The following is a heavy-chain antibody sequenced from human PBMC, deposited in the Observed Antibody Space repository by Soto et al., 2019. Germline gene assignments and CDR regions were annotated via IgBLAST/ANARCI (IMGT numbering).Heavy chain of an antibody. CDR3: ARDNGNYGSGSFAH. Sequence: EVQLLESGGCLVQPGGSLRLSCAASGFTFSSYALSWVRQAPGKGLEWVSALSGTGDSADYANSVKGRFTISRDDSKTTLYLVMSSLRVEDTAIYYCARDNGNYGSGSFAHWGQGTLVTVSS. V-gene: IGHV3-23*01. CDR2: LSGTGDSA. J-gene: IGHJ4*02. D-gene: IGHD3-10*01. CDR1: GFTFSSYA.